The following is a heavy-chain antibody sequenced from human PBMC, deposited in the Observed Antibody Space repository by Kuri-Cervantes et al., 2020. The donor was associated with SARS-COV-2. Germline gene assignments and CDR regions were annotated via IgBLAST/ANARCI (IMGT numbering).Heavy chain of an antibody. V-gene: IGHV4-59*01. CDR3: AKDRLTVAGWGLPDPLYYFDY. J-gene: IGHJ4*02. CDR2: IYYSGST. Sequence: SETLSLTCTVSGGSISSYYWSWIRQPPGKGLEWIGYIYYSGSTNYNPSLKSRVTISVDTSKNQFSLKLSSVTAEDTAVYYCAKDRLTVAGWGLPDPLYYFDYWGQGALVTVSS. D-gene: IGHD6-19*01. CDR1: GGSISSYY.